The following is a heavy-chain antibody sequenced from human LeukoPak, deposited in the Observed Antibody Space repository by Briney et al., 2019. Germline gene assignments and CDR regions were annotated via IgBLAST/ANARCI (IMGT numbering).Heavy chain of an antibody. CDR1: GGSFSGYY. CDR2: INHSGST. J-gene: IGHJ6*03. V-gene: IGHV4-34*01. D-gene: IGHD1-14*01. Sequence: SETLSLTCAVYGGSFSGYYWSWIRQPPGKGLEWIGEINHSGSTNYNPSLKSRVTISVDTSKNQFSLKLTSVTAADTAVYYCARGTRHHRGGYYYMDVWGKGTPVTVSS. CDR3: ARGTRHHRGGYYYMDV.